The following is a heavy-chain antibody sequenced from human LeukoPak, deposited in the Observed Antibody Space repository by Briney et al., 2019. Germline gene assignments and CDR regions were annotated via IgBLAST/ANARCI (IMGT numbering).Heavy chain of an antibody. V-gene: IGHV3-23*01. CDR1: GFTFSSYA. D-gene: IGHD6-19*01. J-gene: IGHJ4*02. CDR2: ISGSGGST. CDR3: AKDEAVAGIFDY. Sequence: GGSLRLSCAASGFTFSSYAMSWVRQAPGKGLEWVSAISGSGGSTYYADSVKGRFTISRDNSKNTLYLQVNSLRAEDTAVYYCAKDEAVAGIFDYWGQGTLVTVSS.